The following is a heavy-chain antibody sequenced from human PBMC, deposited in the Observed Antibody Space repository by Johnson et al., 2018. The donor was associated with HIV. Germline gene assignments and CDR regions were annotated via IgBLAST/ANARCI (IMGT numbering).Heavy chain of an antibody. Sequence: VQLVESGGGLVQPGGSLRLSCAASGFTVSSNYMNWVRQAPGKGLEWVSLIYGGGTTYYADSLKGRFTISRDNSKNTLYLQMNSLRAEDTAVYYCARELSGDAFDIWGQGTIVTVSS. CDR3: ARELSGDAFDI. CDR1: GFTVSSNY. CDR2: IYGGGTT. D-gene: IGHD1-26*01. V-gene: IGHV3-66*02. J-gene: IGHJ3*02.